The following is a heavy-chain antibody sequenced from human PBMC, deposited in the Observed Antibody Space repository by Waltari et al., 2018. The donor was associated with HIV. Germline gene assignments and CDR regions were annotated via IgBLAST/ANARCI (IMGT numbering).Heavy chain of an antibody. Sequence: QEQLVESGGGVAQPGRSLRLSCSASGFTFGYYAMHWVRQAPGKGLEWVGLISFDGNNAYYADSVKGRFTISRDNSKNTMSLQMNSLRSDDTALYYCARTIFGVMITSDFFYGMDVWGQGTTVTVS. CDR3: ARTIFGVMITSDFFYGMDV. CDR2: ISFDGNNA. V-gene: IGHV3-30-3*01. CDR1: GFTFGYYA. J-gene: IGHJ6*02. D-gene: IGHD3-3*01.